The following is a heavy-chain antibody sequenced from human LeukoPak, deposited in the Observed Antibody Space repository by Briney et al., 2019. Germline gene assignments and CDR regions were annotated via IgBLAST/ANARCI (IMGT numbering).Heavy chain of an antibody. CDR1: GFTFSSYA. CDR3: AREGPTEGSYFDY. CDR2: ILYDGSNK. D-gene: IGHD3-10*01. Sequence: PGGSLRLSCAASGFTFSSYAVHWVRQAPGKGLEWVAVILYDGSNKYYADSVKGRFTISRDNSKNTLYLQMNSLRAEDTAVYYCAREGPTEGSYFDYWGQGTLVTVSS. V-gene: IGHV3-30*04. J-gene: IGHJ4*02.